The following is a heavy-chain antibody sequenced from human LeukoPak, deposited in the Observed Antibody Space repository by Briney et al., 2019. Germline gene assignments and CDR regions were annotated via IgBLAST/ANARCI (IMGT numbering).Heavy chain of an antibody. J-gene: IGHJ4*02. Sequence: AGTLTLSCAASGFTFSGYSMNWVRQAPPKGLERVSSVSSINTDIYYEDPAHERFTIIRDNANNSLFLQMNSLGADENAVYYCSRDPWCSSSCWGQGILVT. CDR2: VSSINTDI. V-gene: IGHV3-21*01. CDR1: GFTFSGYS. D-gene: IGHD6-6*01. CDR3: SRDPWCSSSC.